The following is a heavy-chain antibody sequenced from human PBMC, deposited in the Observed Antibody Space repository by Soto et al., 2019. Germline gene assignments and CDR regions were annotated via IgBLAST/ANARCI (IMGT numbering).Heavy chain of an antibody. CDR1: GFTFSSYG. D-gene: IGHD1-1*01. V-gene: IGHV3-30*18. CDR3: AKEGPITNWYFDY. J-gene: IGHJ4*02. CDR2: ISYDGNVA. Sequence: QVQLVESGGGVVQPGRSLRLSCAASGFTFSSYGMHWVRQAPGKGLEWVTVISYDGNVAYYADSVKGRFTISRDNSKNTLSLQMNSLRTEDTAMYYCAKEGPITNWYFDYWGQGTLVTVSS.